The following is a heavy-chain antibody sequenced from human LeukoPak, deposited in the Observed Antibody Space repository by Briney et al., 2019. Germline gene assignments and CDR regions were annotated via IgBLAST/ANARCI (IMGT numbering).Heavy chain of an antibody. D-gene: IGHD6-19*01. V-gene: IGHV4-30-4*01. Sequence: SETLSLTCTVSGGSISSGDYYWSWIRQPPGKGLEWIGYIYYSGSTYYNPSLKSRVTISVDTSKNQFSLKLSSVTAADTAVYYCAREGGRAGTWDYWGQGTLVTVSS. J-gene: IGHJ4*02. CDR2: IYYSGST. CDR1: GGSISSGDYY. CDR3: AREGGRAGTWDY.